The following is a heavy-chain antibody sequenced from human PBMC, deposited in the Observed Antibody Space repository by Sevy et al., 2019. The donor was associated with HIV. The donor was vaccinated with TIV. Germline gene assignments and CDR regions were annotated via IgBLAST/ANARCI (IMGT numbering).Heavy chain of an antibody. CDR1: GGSISSGDYY. D-gene: IGHD6-19*01. V-gene: IGHV4-30-4*01. CDR2: IYYSGST. J-gene: IGHJ5*02. Sequence: SETLSLTCTVSGGSISSGDYYWSWIHQPPGKGLEWIGYIYYSGSTYYNPSLKSRVTISVDTSKNQFSLKLSSVTAADTAVYYCARTHQALIAVAGGWWFDPWGQGTLVTVSS. CDR3: ARTHQALIAVAGGWWFDP.